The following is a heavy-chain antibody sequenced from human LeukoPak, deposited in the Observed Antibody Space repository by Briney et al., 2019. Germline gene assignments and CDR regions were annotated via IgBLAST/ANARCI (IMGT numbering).Heavy chain of an antibody. CDR3: AREERGLAGDYYYGMDV. CDR1: GGSISSYY. J-gene: IGHJ6*02. Sequence: PSETLSLTCTVSGGSISSYYWSWIRQPPGKGLEWIGYIYYSGSTNYNPSLKSRVTISVDTSKNQFSLKLSSVTAADTAVYYCAREERGLAGDYYYGMDVWGQGTTVTVSS. D-gene: IGHD6-19*01. CDR2: IYYSGST. V-gene: IGHV4-59*12.